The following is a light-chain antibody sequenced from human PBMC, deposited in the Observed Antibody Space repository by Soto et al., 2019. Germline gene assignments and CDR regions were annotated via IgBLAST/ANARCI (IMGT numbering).Light chain of an antibody. V-gene: IGLV2-14*03. Sequence: QSALTQPASVSGSPGQSITISCTGTSSDVGGYDYVSWYQQHPGKAPKLIIYDVTNRPSGVSNRFSGSKSGNTASLTISGLQAEDEADYYCASHTNSNILEIFGGGTQLTVL. CDR2: DVT. CDR1: SSDVGGYDY. CDR3: ASHTNSNILEI. J-gene: IGLJ2*01.